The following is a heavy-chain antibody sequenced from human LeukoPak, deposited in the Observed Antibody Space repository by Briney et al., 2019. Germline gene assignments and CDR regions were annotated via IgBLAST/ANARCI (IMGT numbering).Heavy chain of an antibody. D-gene: IGHD5-24*01. Sequence: PSETLSLTCAVYGGSFSVYYWSWIRQPPGKGLEWIGEINHSGSTNYNPSLKSRVTISVDTSKTQCSLKLSSVTAADTAVYYCARGNVEMATIGHPSFEYYFDYWGQGTLVTVSS. CDR3: ARGNVEMATIGHPSFEYYFDY. J-gene: IGHJ4*02. CDR2: INHSGST. CDR1: GGSFSVYY. V-gene: IGHV4-34*01.